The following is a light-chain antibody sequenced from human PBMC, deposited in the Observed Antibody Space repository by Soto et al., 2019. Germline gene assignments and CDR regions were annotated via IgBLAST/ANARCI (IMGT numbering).Light chain of an antibody. V-gene: IGKV3-15*01. CDR3: QQYNNWPPTWT. CDR2: GAS. CDR1: QSVSSN. Sequence: EIGMPQSPATLSVSPGERATLSCRASQSVSSNLAWYQQKPGQAPRLLIYGASTRATGIPARFSGSGSGTKFTLTISSLQSEDFAVYYCQQYNNWPPTWTFGQGTKVDIK. J-gene: IGKJ1*01.